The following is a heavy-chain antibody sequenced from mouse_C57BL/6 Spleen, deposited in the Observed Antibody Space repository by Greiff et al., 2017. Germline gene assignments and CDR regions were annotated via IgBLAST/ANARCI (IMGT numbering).Heavy chain of an antibody. D-gene: IGHD2-2*01. Sequence: QVQLKESGPELVKPGASVKISCKASGYAFSSSWMNWVKQRPGNGLEWIGRIYPGDGDTNYNGKFKGKATLTADKSSSTAYMQLSSLTSEDSAVYFCARSSGYAYYAMDYWGQGASVTVSS. CDR1: GYAFSSSW. CDR2: IYPGDGDT. CDR3: ARSSGYAYYAMDY. J-gene: IGHJ4*01. V-gene: IGHV1-82*01.